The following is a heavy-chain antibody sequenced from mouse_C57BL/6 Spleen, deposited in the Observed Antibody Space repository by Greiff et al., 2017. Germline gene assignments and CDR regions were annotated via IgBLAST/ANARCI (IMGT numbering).Heavy chain of an antibody. CDR3: ARSLDYFDY. CDR2: INPNNGGT. Sequence: LVEPGASVKIPCKASGYTFTDYNMDWVKQSHGKSLEWIGDINPNNGGTIYNQKFKGKATLTVDKSSSTAYMELRSLTSEDTAVYYCARSLDYFDYWGQGTTLTVSS. J-gene: IGHJ2*01. CDR1: GYTFTDYN. V-gene: IGHV1-18*01.